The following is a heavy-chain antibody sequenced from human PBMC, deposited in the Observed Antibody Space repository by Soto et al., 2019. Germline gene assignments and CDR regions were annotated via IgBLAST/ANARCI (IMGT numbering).Heavy chain of an antibody. CDR3: ARDRALNNAALTMAY. CDR1: GDTFSSYI. J-gene: IGHJ4*02. CDR2: IIPMFDMA. Sequence: QVHLVQSGAEVKKPGSSVKVSCKASGDTFSSYIFNWVRQAPGQGFEWMGRIIPMFDMANYAQNFQVRLTITADKSTATAYMELSSLRYEDTAIYFCARDRALNNAALTMAYWGQGTPVTVAS. V-gene: IGHV1-69*08. D-gene: IGHD1-1*01.